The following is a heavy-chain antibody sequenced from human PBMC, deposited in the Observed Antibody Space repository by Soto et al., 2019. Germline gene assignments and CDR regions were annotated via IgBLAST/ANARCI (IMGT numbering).Heavy chain of an antibody. CDR2: IYYSGST. V-gene: IGHV4-31*03. D-gene: IGHD3-3*01. CDR1: GGSISSGGYY. J-gene: IGHJ6*02. Sequence: PSETLSLTCTVSGGSISSGGYYWSWIRQHPGKGLEWIGYIYYSGSTYYNPSLKSRVTISVDTSKNQFSLKLSSVTAADTAVYYCARVSRFYYYGMDVWGQGTTVTVSS. CDR3: ARVSRFYYYGMDV.